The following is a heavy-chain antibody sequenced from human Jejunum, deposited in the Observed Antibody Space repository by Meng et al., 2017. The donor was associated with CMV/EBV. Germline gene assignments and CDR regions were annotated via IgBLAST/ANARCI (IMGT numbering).Heavy chain of an antibody. CDR3: ARRAESYYYYGMDV. Sequence: GYSFANYWVAWVRQTPGKGLEWMGIMYPGDSDIRYSPSFEGQVTISADKSINTAYLQWNSLKASDTAMYYCARRAESYYYYGMDVWGQGTTVTVSS. V-gene: IGHV5-51*01. CDR2: MYPGDSDI. J-gene: IGHJ6*02. CDR1: GYSFANYW.